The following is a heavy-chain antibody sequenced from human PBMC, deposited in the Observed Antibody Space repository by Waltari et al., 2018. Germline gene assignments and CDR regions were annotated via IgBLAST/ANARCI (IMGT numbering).Heavy chain of an antibody. D-gene: IGHD3-10*01. Sequence: EVQLVEAGGGLVQPGGSLRLSCVASGFPFSTYWVTWVRQAPGKGLEWVGNIKPDGSETYYVESVKGRFTISKDNAKNSLYLQMNNLRAEDTAVYYCTKGGHVDFCGPGSLVTVSS. CDR1: GFPFSTYW. CDR2: IKPDGSET. J-gene: IGHJ4*02. V-gene: IGHV3-7*01. CDR3: TKGGHVDF.